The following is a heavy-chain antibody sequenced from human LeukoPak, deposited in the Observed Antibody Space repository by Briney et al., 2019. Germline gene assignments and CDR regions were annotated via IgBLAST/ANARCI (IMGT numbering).Heavy chain of an antibody. D-gene: IGHD3-22*01. CDR2: FDPEDGGT. CDR3: ATDQYYYDSSGYPRALYAFDI. Sequence: ASVKVSCKVSGYTLTELSMHWVRQAPGKGLEWMGGFDPEDGGTIYAQKFQGRVTMTEDTSTDTAYMELSSLRSEDTAVYYCATDQYYYDSSGYPRALYAFDIWGQGTMVTVSS. V-gene: IGHV1-24*01. CDR1: GYTLTELS. J-gene: IGHJ3*02.